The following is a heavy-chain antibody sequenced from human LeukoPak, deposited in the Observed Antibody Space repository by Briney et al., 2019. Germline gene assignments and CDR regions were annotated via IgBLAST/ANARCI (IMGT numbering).Heavy chain of an antibody. Sequence: SETLSLTCTVSGGSISSYYWSWIRQPPGKGLEWIGHIYYSGSTNYNPSLKSRVTISVDTSKNQFSLKLSSVTAADTAVYYCARGGLVWFGELYWFDPWGQGTLVTVSS. J-gene: IGHJ5*02. CDR1: GGSISSYY. CDR3: ARGGLVWFGELYWFDP. V-gene: IGHV4-59*01. D-gene: IGHD3-10*01. CDR2: IYYSGST.